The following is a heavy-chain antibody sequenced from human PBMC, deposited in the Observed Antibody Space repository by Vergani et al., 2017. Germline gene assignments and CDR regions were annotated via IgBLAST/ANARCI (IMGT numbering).Heavy chain of an antibody. V-gene: IGHV3-66*01. CDR2: IYSGGST. CDR1: GFTVSSNY. CDR3: ARDSVLLQLWDPPLPFDY. J-gene: IGHJ4*02. Sequence: EVQLVESGGGLVQPGGSLRLSCAASGFTVSSNYMSWVRQAPGKGLEWVSVIYSGGSTYYADSVKGRFTISRDNSKNTLYLQMNSLRAEDTAVYYCARDSVLLQLWDPPLPFDYWGQGTLVTVSS. D-gene: IGHD5-18*01.